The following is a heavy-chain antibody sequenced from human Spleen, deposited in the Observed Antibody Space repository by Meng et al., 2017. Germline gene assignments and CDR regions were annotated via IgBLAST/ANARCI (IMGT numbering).Heavy chain of an antibody. J-gene: IGHJ6*02. CDR3: AREPTTVTTYPYYYYGMDV. D-gene: IGHD4-17*01. Sequence: ASVKVSCKASGYTFTSYGISWVREAPGQGLEWMGWISGYNGKTNYARKLQGRVTMTTDTSTSTAYMELSSLRSEDTAVYYCAREPTTVTTYPYYYYGMDVWGQGTTVTVSS. V-gene: IGHV1-18*01. CDR2: ISGYNGKT. CDR1: GYTFTSYG.